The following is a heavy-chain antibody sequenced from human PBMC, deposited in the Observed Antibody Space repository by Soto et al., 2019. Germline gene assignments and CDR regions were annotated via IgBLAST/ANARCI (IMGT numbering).Heavy chain of an antibody. J-gene: IGHJ3*02. V-gene: IGHV1-3*01. CDR2: INAGNGNT. CDR1: GYTFTSYA. D-gene: IGHD5-18*01. Sequence: AASVKVSCKASGYTFTSYAMHWVRQAPGQRLEWKGWINAGNGNTKYSQKFQGRVTITRDTSASTAYMELSSLRSEDTAVYYCARDLFTAMVMLGDAFDIWGQGTMVTVSS. CDR3: ARDLFTAMVMLGDAFDI.